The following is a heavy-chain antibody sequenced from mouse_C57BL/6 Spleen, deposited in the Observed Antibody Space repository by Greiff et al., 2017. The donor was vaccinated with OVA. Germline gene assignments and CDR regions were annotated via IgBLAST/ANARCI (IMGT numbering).Heavy chain of an antibody. V-gene: IGHV5-4*03. CDR1: GFTFSSYA. CDR2: ISDGGSYT. Sequence: EVKLVESGGGLVKPGGSLKLSCAASGFTFSSYAMSWVRQTPEKRLEWVATISDGGSYTYYPDNVKGRFPISRDNAKNNLYLQMSHLKSADIAMDYCARGSRVGVDYFDYWGQGTTLTVSS. CDR3: ARGSRVGVDYFDY. J-gene: IGHJ2*01. D-gene: IGHD1-1*01.